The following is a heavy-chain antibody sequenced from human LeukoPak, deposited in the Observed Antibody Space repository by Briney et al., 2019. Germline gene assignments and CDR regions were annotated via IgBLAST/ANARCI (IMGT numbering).Heavy chain of an antibody. D-gene: IGHD6-13*01. CDR2: ISYDGSNK. CDR3: ASGEIAAAEGT. J-gene: IGHJ4*02. CDR1: GSTFSSYA. Sequence: GGSLRLSCAASGSTFSSYAMHWVRQAPGKGLEWVAVISYDGSNKYYADSVKGRFTISRDNSKNTLYLQMNSLRAEDTAVYYCASGEIAAAEGTWGQGTLVTVSS. V-gene: IGHV3-30-3*01.